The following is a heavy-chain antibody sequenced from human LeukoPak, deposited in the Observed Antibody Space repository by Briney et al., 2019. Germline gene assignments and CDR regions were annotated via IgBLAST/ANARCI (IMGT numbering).Heavy chain of an antibody. Sequence: SQTLSLTCAISGDSVSSNSAAWNWIRQSPSRGLEWLGRTYYRSKWYNDYAVSVKSRITINPDTSKNQFSLQLNSVTPEDTAVCYCARDPWTYCSGGSCYSGNNWFDPWGQGTLVTVSS. V-gene: IGHV6-1*01. CDR2: TYYRSKWYN. CDR1: GDSVSSNSAA. D-gene: IGHD2-15*01. J-gene: IGHJ5*02. CDR3: ARDPWTYCSGGSCYSGNNWFDP.